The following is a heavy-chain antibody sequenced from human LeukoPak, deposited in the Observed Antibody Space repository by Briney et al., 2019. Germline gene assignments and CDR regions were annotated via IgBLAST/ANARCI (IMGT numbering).Heavy chain of an antibody. CDR3: ARASSYSSSWWPFDY. CDR2: INHSGST. D-gene: IGHD6-13*01. J-gene: IGHJ4*02. V-gene: IGHV4-34*01. Sequence: KPSETLSLTCAVYGGSFSGYYWSWIRQPPGKGLEWIGEINHSGSTNYNPSLKSRVTISVDTSKNQFSLKLSSATAADTAVYYCARASSYSSSWWPFDYWGQGTLVTVSS. CDR1: GGSFSGYY.